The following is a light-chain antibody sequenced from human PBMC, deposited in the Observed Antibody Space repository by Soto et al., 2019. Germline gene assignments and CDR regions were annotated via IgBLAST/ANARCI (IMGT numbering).Light chain of an antibody. V-gene: IGKV1-5*03. Sequence: DIQMTQSPSTLSGSVGDRVTITCRASQTISSRLAWYQQKPGKAPKLLIYKASTLKSGVPSRFSGSGSGTEFTLTISSLQPDDFATYYCQQYDSYSLDFGGGTKV. CDR2: KAS. CDR3: QQYDSYSLD. J-gene: IGKJ4*01. CDR1: QTISSR.